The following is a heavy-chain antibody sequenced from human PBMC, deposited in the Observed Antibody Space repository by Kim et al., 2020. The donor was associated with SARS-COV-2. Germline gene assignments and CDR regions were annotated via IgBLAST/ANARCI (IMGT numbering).Heavy chain of an antibody. V-gene: IGHV3-7*03. CDR1: GFTFSSYW. Sequence: GGSLRLSCAASGFTFSSYWMSWVRQAPGKGLEWVANIKQDGSEKYYVDSVKGRFTISRDNAKNSLYLQMNSLRAEDTAVYYCARDRPPVRETRIDYWGQGTLVTVSS. CDR2: IKQDGSEK. D-gene: IGHD3-10*01. CDR3: ARDRPPVRETRIDY. J-gene: IGHJ4*02.